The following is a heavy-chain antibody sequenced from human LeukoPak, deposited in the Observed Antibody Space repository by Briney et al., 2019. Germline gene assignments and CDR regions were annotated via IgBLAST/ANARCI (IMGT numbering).Heavy chain of an antibody. Sequence: KPSETLSLTCTVSGGSISSYYWSWIRQPPGKGLEWIGYIYYSGSTYYNPSLKSRVTISVDRSKNQFSLQLNSVTPEDTAVYYCARDRGPRIVVVPAAHNWFDPWGQGTLVTVSS. CDR3: ARDRGPRIVVVPAAHNWFDP. V-gene: IGHV4-59*12. J-gene: IGHJ5*02. CDR2: IYYSGST. CDR1: GGSISSYY. D-gene: IGHD2-2*01.